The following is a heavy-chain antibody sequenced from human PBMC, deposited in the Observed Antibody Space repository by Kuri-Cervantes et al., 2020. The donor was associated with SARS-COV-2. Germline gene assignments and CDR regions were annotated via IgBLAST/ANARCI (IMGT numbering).Heavy chain of an antibody. CDR3: AKVGSVGAFTY. D-gene: IGHD6-25*01. CDR1: GFTFSTYW. J-gene: IGHJ4*02. Sequence: GESLKISCAASGFTFSTYWMSWVRQAPGKGLEWVANIKQDGSEEYYVDSVKGRFTISRDNAKNSLYLQMNSLRAEDTALYYCAKVGSVGAFTYWGQGTLVTVSS. V-gene: IGHV3-7*03. CDR2: IKQDGSEE.